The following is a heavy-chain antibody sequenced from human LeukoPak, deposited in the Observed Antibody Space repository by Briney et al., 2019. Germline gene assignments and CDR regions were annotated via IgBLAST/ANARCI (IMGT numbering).Heavy chain of an antibody. CDR3: ASPSPHGGGLDAFDI. CDR1: GFTFSSYE. J-gene: IGHJ3*02. V-gene: IGHV3-48*03. D-gene: IGHD4-23*01. CDR2: ISSSGSTI. Sequence: GGSLRLSCAASGFTFSSYEMNWVRQAPGKGLGWVSYISSSGSTIYYADSVKGRFTISRDNAKNSLYLQMNSLRAEDTAVYYCASPSPHGGGLDAFDIWGQGTMVTVSS.